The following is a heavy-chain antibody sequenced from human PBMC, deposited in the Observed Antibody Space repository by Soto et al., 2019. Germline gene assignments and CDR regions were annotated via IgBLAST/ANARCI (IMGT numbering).Heavy chain of an antibody. D-gene: IGHD5-18*01. V-gene: IGHV1-8*01. Sequence: ASVKVSCKASGYTFTSYDINWVRQATGQGLEWMGWMNPNSGNTGYAQKFQGRVTMTRNTSISTAYMELSSLRSEDTAVYYCARESLLGTAMAFYFDYWGQGTLVTVSS. J-gene: IGHJ4*02. CDR1: GYTFTSYD. CDR3: ARESLLGTAMAFYFDY. CDR2: MNPNSGNT.